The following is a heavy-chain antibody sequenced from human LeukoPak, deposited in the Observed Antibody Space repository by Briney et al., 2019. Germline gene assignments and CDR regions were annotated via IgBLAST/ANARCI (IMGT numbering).Heavy chain of an antibody. CDR1: GYTFTSYG. D-gene: IGHD3-22*01. J-gene: IGHJ4*02. CDR3: ARARYDSSGYYYAGYFDY. Sequence: ASVKVSCKASGYTFTSYGISWVRQAPGQGLEWMGWISAYNGNTNYAQKLQGRVTVTTDTSTSTAYMELRSLRSDDTAVYYCARARYDSSGYYYAGYFDYWGQGTLVTVSS. CDR2: ISAYNGNT. V-gene: IGHV1-18*01.